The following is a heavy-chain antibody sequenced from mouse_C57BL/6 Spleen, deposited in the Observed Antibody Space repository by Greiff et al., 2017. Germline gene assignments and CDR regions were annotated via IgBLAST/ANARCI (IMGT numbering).Heavy chain of an antibody. CDR1: GYTFTSYW. CDR2: IDPSDSET. D-gene: IGHD2-4*01. J-gene: IGHJ2*01. CDR3: ARWGLRQGGDYFDY. Sequence: QVQLKQPGAELVRPGSSVKLSCKASGYTFTSYWMHWVKQRPIQGLEWIGNIDPSDSETHYNQKFKDKATLTVDKSSSTAYMQLSSLTSEDSAVYYCARWGLRQGGDYFDYWGQGTTLTVSS. V-gene: IGHV1-52*01.